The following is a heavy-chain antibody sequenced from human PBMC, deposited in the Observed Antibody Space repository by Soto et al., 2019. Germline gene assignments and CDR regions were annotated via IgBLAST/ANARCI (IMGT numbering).Heavy chain of an antibody. CDR2: IYHSGST. D-gene: IGHD6-19*01. Sequence: QVQLQESGPGLVKPSGTLSLTCAVSGGSISSSNWWSWVRQPPGKGLEWIGEIYHSGSTNYNPSLKSRVTIAVAKSPNRFALKLSSVTAADTAVYYWARRSSGWYALVYWGQGTLVTVSS. CDR3: ARRSSGWYALVY. V-gene: IGHV4-4*02. CDR1: GGSISSSNW. J-gene: IGHJ4*02.